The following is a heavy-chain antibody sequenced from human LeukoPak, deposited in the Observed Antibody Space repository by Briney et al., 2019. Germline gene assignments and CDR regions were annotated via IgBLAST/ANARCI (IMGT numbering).Heavy chain of an antibody. V-gene: IGHV4-31*03. CDR1: GGSISSGGYY. CDR2: ISYSGST. J-gene: IGHJ4*02. CDR3: ARVLFGVAIPYYFDS. Sequence: SQTLSLTCTASGGSISSGGYYWSWIRQHPGKGLEWIGYISYSGSTYYNPSLKSRVTISVDTSKSQFSLKLSSVTAADTAVYYCARVLFGVAIPYYFDSWGQGTLVTVSS. D-gene: IGHD3-3*01.